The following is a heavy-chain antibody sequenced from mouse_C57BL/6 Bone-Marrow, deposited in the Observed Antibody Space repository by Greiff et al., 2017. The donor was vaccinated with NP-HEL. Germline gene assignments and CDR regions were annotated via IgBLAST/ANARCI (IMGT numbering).Heavy chain of an antibody. V-gene: IGHV5-4*03. CDR1: GFTFSSYA. D-gene: IGHD1-1*01. J-gene: IGHJ3*01. CDR2: ISDGGSYT. Sequence: EVMLVESGGGLVKPGGSLKLSCAASGFTFSSYAMSWVRQTPEKRLEWVATISDGGSYTYYPDNVKGRFTISRDNAKNNLYLQMSHLKSEDTAMYYCARLLIYYYGWGFAYWGQGTLVTVSA. CDR3: ARLLIYYYGWGFAY.